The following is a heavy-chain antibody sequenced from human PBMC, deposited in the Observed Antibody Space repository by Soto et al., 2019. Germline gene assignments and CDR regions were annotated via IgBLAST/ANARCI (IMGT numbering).Heavy chain of an antibody. J-gene: IGHJ6*03. CDR2: IYYSGST. CDR1: GGSISSYY. CDR3: ARTPPFYYYYYYMDV. V-gene: IGHV4-59*01. Sequence: PSETLSLTCTVSGGSISSYYWSWIRQPPGKGLEWIGYIYYSGSTNYNPSLKSRVTISVDTSKNQFSLKLSSVTAADTAVYYCARTPPFYYYYYYMDVWGKGTTVTVSS.